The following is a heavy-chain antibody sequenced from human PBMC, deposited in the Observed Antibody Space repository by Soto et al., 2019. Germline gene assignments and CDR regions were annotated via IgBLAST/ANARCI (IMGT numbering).Heavy chain of an antibody. J-gene: IGHJ6*02. Sequence: ETLSLTCAVYGGSFSGYYWNWIRQPPGKGLEWIGEINHSGSTNYNPSLKSRVTISVDTSKNQFSLKLSSVTAADTAVYYCARDQAYFGGDCYNEGYYSGMDVWGQGTTVT. D-gene: IGHD2-21*02. CDR1: GGSFSGYY. CDR2: INHSGST. V-gene: IGHV4-34*01. CDR3: ARDQAYFGGDCYNEGYYSGMDV.